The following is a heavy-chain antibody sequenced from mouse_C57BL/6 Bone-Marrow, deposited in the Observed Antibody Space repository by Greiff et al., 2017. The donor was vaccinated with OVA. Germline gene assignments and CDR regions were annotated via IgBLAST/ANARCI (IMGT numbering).Heavy chain of an antibody. CDR1: GYSITSGYY. Sequence: EVKLMESGPGLVKPSQSLSLTCSVTGYSITSGYYWNWIRQFPGNKLEWMGYISYDGSNNYNPSLKNQISITRDTSKNQFFLKLNSVTTEDTATYYCAKSPFITTAAPLDYWGQGTTLTVSS. D-gene: IGHD1-1*01. J-gene: IGHJ2*01. V-gene: IGHV3-6*01. CDR2: ISYDGSN. CDR3: AKSPFITTAAPLDY.